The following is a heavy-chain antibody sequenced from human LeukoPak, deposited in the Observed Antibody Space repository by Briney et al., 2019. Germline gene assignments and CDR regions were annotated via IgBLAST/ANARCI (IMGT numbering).Heavy chain of an antibody. D-gene: IGHD2-15*01. Sequence: GASVKVSCKASGYTFTSYGISWVRQAPGQELEWMGWISAYNGNTNYAQKLQGRVTMTTDTSTSTAYMELRSLRSDDTAVYYCARDFLPLVVAAFNWFDPCGQGTLVTVSS. CDR1: GYTFTSYG. V-gene: IGHV1-18*01. CDR2: ISAYNGNT. CDR3: ARDFLPLVVAAFNWFDP. J-gene: IGHJ5*02.